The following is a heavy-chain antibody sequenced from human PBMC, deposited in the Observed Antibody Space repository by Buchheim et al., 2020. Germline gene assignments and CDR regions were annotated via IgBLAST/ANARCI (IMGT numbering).Heavy chain of an antibody. V-gene: IGHV3-23*01. CDR3: ARVISALGVYYYYGMDV. D-gene: IGHD3-16*01. Sequence: EVQLLESGGGLVQPGGSLRLSCAASAFTFSNYAMTWVRQTPGKGLEWVSAISGSGGNTYYADSVKGLFTISRDNSKNTLYLQMSSLRTEDTAIYYCARVISALGVYYYYGMDVWGQGTT. CDR1: AFTFSNYA. CDR2: ISGSGGNT. J-gene: IGHJ6*02.